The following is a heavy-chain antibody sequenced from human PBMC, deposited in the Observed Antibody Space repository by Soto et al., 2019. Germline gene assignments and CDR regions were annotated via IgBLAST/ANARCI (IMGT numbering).Heavy chain of an antibody. CDR3: AKVLVVVPPSSIHYYYYYGMDV. CDR2: ISYDGSNK. V-gene: IGHV3-30*18. Sequence: GGSLRLSCAASGFTFSSYGMHWVRQAPGKGLEWVAVISYDGSNKYYADSVKGRFTISRDNSKNTLYLQMNSLRAEDTAVYYCAKVLVVVPPSSIHYYYYYGMDVWGQGTTVTVSS. CDR1: GFTFSSYG. D-gene: IGHD2-2*01. J-gene: IGHJ6*02.